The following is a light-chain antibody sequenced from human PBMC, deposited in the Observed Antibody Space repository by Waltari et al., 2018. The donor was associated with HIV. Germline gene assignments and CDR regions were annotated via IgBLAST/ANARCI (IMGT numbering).Light chain of an antibody. CDR2: SNN. Sequence: QSVLTQPPSASGTPGPRVTISCSGSNSNIGSNTVNWYQQPPGTAPTLLIYSNNQRPSGVPDRFSGSKSGTSASLAISGLQSEDEADYYCAAWDDSLNGPVVFGGGTKLTVL. CDR3: AAWDDSLNGPVV. J-gene: IGLJ2*01. V-gene: IGLV1-44*01. CDR1: NSNIGSNT.